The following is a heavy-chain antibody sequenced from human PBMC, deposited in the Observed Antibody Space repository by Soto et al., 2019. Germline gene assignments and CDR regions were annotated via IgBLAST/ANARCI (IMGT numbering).Heavy chain of an antibody. CDR1: EYTFTNDW. J-gene: IGHJ6*02. CDR2: IYPGDSDI. CDR3: AREPRGMDV. Sequence: PCGSLNIYCKSFEYTFTNDWIGSVRQMPGKGLEWMGIIYPGDSDIRYNPSFKGQVTISADKSISTAYLQWSSLKASDTAIYYCAREPRGMDVWGQGTTVTVSS. V-gene: IGHV5-51*01.